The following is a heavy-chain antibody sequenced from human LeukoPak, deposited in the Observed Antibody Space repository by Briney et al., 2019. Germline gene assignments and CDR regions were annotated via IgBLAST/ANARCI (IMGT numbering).Heavy chain of an antibody. D-gene: IGHD6-19*01. V-gene: IGHV1-8*01. J-gene: IGHJ4*02. CDR1: GYTFTSYD. CDR2: MNPNSGNT. Sequence: ASVKVSCKASGYTFTSYDINWVRQATGQGLEWMGWMNPNSGNTGYAQKFQGRVTMTRNPSISTAYTELSSLRSEDTAVYYCAKDISVAGYYFDYWGQGTLVTVSS. CDR3: AKDISVAGYYFDY.